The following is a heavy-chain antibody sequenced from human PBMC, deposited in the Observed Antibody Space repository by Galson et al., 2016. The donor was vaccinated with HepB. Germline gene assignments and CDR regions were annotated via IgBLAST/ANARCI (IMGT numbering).Heavy chain of an antibody. V-gene: IGHV4-39*01. CDR3: ARRLSGPYGEEDAFDI. Sequence: ETLSLTCTVSGGSISSRSYYWGWVRQPPGKGLEWIGTIYYTGSTHYNPSVKSRVTISVDTSKNQFSLRLSSVIAADTAVYYCARRLSGPYGEEDAFDIWGQGTMVTVSS. D-gene: IGHD3-10*01. CDR1: GGSISSRSYY. J-gene: IGHJ3*02. CDR2: IYYTGST.